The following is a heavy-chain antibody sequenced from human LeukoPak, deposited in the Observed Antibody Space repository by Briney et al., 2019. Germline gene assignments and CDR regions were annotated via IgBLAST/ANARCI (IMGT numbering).Heavy chain of an antibody. CDR2: ISGSGGDT. CDR3: AKRDGAAAGTGEDY. V-gene: IGHV3-23*01. CDR1: GFIFSNYA. J-gene: IGHJ4*02. D-gene: IGHD6-13*01. Sequence: GGSLRLSCAASGFIFSNYAMSWVRQAPGKGLECVSVISGSGGDTYYADSVKGRFTISRDNSKNTLYLQMNSLRAEDTAVYYCAKRDGAAAGTGEDYWGQGTLVTVSS.